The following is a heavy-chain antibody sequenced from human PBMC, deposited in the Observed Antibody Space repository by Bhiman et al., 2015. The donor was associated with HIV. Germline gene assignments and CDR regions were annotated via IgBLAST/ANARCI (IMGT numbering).Heavy chain of an antibody. V-gene: IGHV3-7*01. Sequence: EVQLVESGGGLVQPGGSLRLSCAASGFTFSSYWMSWVRQAPGKGLEWVANIKQDGSEKYYVDSVKGRFTISRDNAKNSLYLQMNSLRAEDTAVYYCARDRPLNYYDSSGDVPHAFDIWGQGTMVTVSS. J-gene: IGHJ3*02. D-gene: IGHD3-22*01. CDR3: ARDRPLNYYDSSGDVPHAFDI. CDR1: GFTFSSYW. CDR2: IKQDGSEK.